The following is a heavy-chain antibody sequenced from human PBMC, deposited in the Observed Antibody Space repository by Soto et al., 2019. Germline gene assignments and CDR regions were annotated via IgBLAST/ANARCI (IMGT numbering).Heavy chain of an antibody. CDR1: GYTFSQYW. V-gene: IGHV3-74*01. Sequence: GGSPSLCCAASGYTFSQYWRDWVRQAPGEGLWCVSRVNPDGTITTYADSVKGRSIISRDNAKNRLYLQMNSLGVEDTALYYCSYDTFGDKDFWGQETPVSVSS. J-gene: IGHJ4*02. CDR3: SYDTFGDKDF. CDR2: VNPDGTIT. D-gene: IGHD3-9*01.